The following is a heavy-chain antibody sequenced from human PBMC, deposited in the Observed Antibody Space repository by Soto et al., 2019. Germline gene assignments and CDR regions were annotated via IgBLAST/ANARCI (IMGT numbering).Heavy chain of an antibody. CDR1: GFTFSSYG. V-gene: IGHV3-33*01. Sequence: PGGSLRLSCATSGFTFSSYGFHWVRQAPGKGLEWVADISYDGNEKNYADSVKGRFTISRDKSKKTLYLQMNSLTAEDTAVYFCARIINSYGMDVWGQGITVTVS. J-gene: IGHJ6*02. CDR3: ARIINSYGMDV. CDR2: ISYDGNEK.